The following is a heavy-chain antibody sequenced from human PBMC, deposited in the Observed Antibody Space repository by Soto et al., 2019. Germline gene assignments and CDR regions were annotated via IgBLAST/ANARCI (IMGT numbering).Heavy chain of an antibody. Sequence: SETLSLTCAVSGGSISSGGYSWSWIRQPPGKGLEWIGYIYHSGSTYYNPSLKSRVTISVDRSKNQFSLKLSSVTAADTAVYYCARGRVDIVVVPAALFFDYWGPGTLVTVSS. CDR2: IYHSGST. D-gene: IGHD2-2*03. CDR1: GGSISSGGYS. V-gene: IGHV4-30-2*01. J-gene: IGHJ4*02. CDR3: ARGRVDIVVVPAALFFDY.